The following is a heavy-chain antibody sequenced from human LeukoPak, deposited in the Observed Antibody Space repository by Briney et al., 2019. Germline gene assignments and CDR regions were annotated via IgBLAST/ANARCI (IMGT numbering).Heavy chain of an antibody. J-gene: IGHJ3*02. CDR2: IYPGDSDT. Sequence: GESLKISCKGSGYSFTSYWIGWVRQMPGKGLEWMGIIYPGDSDTRYSPSFQGQVTISADKSTSTAYLQWSSLKASDTAMYYCARRTSPTLDAFDIWGQGSMVTVSS. D-gene: IGHD1-14*01. CDR3: ARRTSPTLDAFDI. V-gene: IGHV5-51*01. CDR1: GYSFTSYW.